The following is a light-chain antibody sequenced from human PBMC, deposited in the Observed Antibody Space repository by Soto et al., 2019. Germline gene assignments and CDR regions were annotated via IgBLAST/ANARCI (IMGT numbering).Light chain of an antibody. CDR2: DAS. CDR3: QQYENRPT. J-gene: IGKJ5*01. V-gene: IGKV1-33*01. Sequence: IQMNHSLSSLSASVGDRVTITCQASQNINNYLNWYQQKPGRAPKLLIYDASNLEAGVPSRFRGSGSGTDFTFTISRLQPEDIATYYCQQYENRPTFGQGTRLEIK. CDR1: QNINNY.